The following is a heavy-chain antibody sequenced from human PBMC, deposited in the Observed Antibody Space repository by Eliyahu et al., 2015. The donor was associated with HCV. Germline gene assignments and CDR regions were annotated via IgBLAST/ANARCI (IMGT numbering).Heavy chain of an antibody. J-gene: IGHJ4*02. CDR1: GGSISSSSYY. Sequence: QLQLQESGPGLVKPSETLSLTCTVSGGSISSSSYYWGWIRQPPGKGLEWIGSIYYSGSTYYNPSLKSRVTISVDTSKNQFSLKLSSVTAADTAVYYCARHGGRRGFDYWGQGTLVTVSS. D-gene: IGHD3-16*01. CDR2: IYYSGST. CDR3: ARHGGRRGFDY. V-gene: IGHV4-39*01.